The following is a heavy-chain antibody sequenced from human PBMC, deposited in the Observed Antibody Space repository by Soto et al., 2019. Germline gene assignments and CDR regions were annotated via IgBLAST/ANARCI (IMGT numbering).Heavy chain of an antibody. J-gene: IGHJ5*02. V-gene: IGHV4-39*02. CDR3: AREWNGSWYYNWFGP. CDR2: IYYSGST. Sequence: PSETLSLTCTVRGGSISSSSYYWGWIRQPPGKGLQWIESIYYSGSTYYNPSLKSRVTIPVDTSKDQFSLKLSSVTAADTAVYYCAREWNGSWYYNWFGPWRQGTRVTVAS. D-gene: IGHD6-13*01. CDR1: GGSISSSSYY.